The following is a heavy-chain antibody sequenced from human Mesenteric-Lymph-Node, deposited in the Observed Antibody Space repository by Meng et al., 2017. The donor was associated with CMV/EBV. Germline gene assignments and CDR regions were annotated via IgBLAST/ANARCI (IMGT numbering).Heavy chain of an antibody. V-gene: IGHV4-61*01. CDR1: AASASSGNYY. CDR2: IFSSGST. CDR3: ARGLYFS. Sequence: LSLTCSVSAASASSGNYYWNWIRQSPGKGLEWIGYIFSSGSTTYNPSLRSRVTISLDKSENQLSPRLTSLTPADTAVYYCARGLYFSWGQGTLVTVSS. D-gene: IGHD2-2*02. J-gene: IGHJ5*02.